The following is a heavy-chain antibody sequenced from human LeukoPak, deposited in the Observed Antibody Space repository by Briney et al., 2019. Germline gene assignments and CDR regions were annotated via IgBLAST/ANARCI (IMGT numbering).Heavy chain of an antibody. D-gene: IGHD3-10*01. CDR2: INPNSGGT. V-gene: IGHV1-2*02. CDR3: ARGRTRRTYGSGDYYYMDV. J-gene: IGHJ6*03. Sequence: GASVKVSCKASGYTFTGYYMHWVRQAPGQGLEWMGWINPNSGGTNYAQKFQGRVTMTRDTSISTAYMELSRLRSDDTAVYYCARGRTRRTYGSGDYYYMDVWGKGTTVTISS. CDR1: GYTFTGYY.